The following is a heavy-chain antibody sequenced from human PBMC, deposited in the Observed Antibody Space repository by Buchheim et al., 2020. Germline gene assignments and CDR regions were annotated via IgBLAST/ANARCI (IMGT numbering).Heavy chain of an antibody. CDR1: GFTFSSYS. CDR2: ISSSSSTI. D-gene: IGHD2/OR15-2a*01. CDR3: ASLLRTDY. V-gene: IGHV3-48*02. Sequence: EVQLVESGGGLVQSGGSLRLSCAASGFTFSSYSMNWVRQAPGKGLEWVSYISSSSSTIYYADSVKGRFTISRDTANNSLSLQMNSLRDEDTAVYYCASLLRTDYWGQGTL. J-gene: IGHJ4*02.